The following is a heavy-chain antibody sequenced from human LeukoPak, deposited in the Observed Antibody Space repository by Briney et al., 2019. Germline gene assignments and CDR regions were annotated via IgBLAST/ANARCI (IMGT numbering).Heavy chain of an antibody. Sequence: SETLSLTCTVSGYSITSGYFWGWIRQPPGKGLEWIGSIYRDGSTYYTPSLKSRVSISIDSSKNQFSLRLSSVTATDTAMYYCARYGEDNYYSSASSDFDYWSQGTLVTVSS. J-gene: IGHJ4*02. V-gene: IGHV4-38-2*02. CDR1: GYSITSGYF. CDR3: ARYGEDNYYSSASSDFDY. D-gene: IGHD3-22*01. CDR2: IYRDGST.